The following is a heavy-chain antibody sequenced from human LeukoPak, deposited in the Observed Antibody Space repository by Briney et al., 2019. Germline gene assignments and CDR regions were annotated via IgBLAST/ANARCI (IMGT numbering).Heavy chain of an antibody. CDR2: IIPILGIA. V-gene: IGHV1-69*02. CDR1: GGTFSSYT. J-gene: IGHJ4*02. CDR3: ARPKDYYDSSGYGC. Sequence: SVKVSCKASGGTFSSYTISWVRQAPGRGLEWMGRIIPILGIANYAQKFQGRVTITADKSTSTAYMELSSLRSEDTAVYYCARPKDYYDSSGYGCWGQGTLVTVSS. D-gene: IGHD3-22*01.